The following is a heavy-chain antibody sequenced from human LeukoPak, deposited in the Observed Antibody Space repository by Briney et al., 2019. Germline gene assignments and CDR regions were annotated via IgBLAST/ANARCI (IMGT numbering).Heavy chain of an antibody. CDR3: ARDGGGFGGLLLAIDY. J-gene: IGHJ4*02. CDR2: ISSSSSYI. Sequence: GGSLRLSCAASGFTFNIFTMSWVRQAPGKGLEWVSSISSSSSYIYYADSVKGRFTISRDNAKNSLYLQINSLRAEDTAVYYCARDGGGFGGLLLAIDYWGQGTLVIVSS. D-gene: IGHD3-10*01. V-gene: IGHV3-21*01. CDR1: GFTFNIFT.